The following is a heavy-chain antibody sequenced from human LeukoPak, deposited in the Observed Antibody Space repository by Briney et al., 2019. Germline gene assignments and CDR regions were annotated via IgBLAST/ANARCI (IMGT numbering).Heavy chain of an antibody. CDR1: GFTFSSYE. CDR3: AGDSGYYSGWAIDY. J-gene: IGHJ4*02. D-gene: IGHD6-19*01. CDR2: ISSSGSTI. V-gene: IGHV3-48*03. Sequence: GGSLRLSCAASGFTFSSYEMNWVRQAPGKGLEWVSYISSSGSTIYYADSVKGRFTISRDNAKNSLYLQMNSLRAEDTAVYYCAGDSGYYSGWAIDYWGQGTLVTVSS.